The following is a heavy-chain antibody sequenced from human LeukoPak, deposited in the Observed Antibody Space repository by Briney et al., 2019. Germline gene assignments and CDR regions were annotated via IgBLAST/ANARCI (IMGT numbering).Heavy chain of an antibody. D-gene: IGHD7-27*01. V-gene: IGHV4-38-2*02. CDR3: ARGWGLVSNVGAFDI. J-gene: IGHJ3*02. Sequence: SETLSLTCTVSGYSISSGYYWGWIRQPPGKGLEWIGSIYHSGSTYYNPSLKSRVTISVDTSKNQFSLKLSSVTAADTAVYYCARGWGLVSNVGAFDIWGQGTMVTVSS. CDR2: IYHSGST. CDR1: GYSISSGYY.